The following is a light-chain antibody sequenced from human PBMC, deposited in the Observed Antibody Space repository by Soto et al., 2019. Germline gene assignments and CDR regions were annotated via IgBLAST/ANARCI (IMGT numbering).Light chain of an antibody. CDR1: SSNIGAGYD. V-gene: IGLV1-40*01. CDR2: GNS. J-gene: IGLJ1*01. Sequence: QSVLTQPPSVSGSPGQSVTISCTWISSNIGAGYDVHWYQQLPGTAPKLLIYGNSNRPSGVPDRFSGSKSGTSASLAITGLQAEDEADYYCQSYDSSYVFGTGTKVTVL. CDR3: QSYDSSYV.